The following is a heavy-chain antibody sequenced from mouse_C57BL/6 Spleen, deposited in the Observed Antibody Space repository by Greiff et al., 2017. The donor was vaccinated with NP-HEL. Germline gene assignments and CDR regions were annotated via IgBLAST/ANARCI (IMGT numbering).Heavy chain of an antibody. V-gene: IGHV14-1*01. Sequence: EVKLMESGAELVRPGASVKLSCTASGFNIKDYYMHWVKQRPEQGLEWIGRIDPEDGDTEYAPKFQGKATMTADTSSNTSYLQLSSLTSEDTAVYYCTLYYYGSSYGYWGKGTTLTVSS. CDR1: GFNIKDYY. J-gene: IGHJ2*01. CDR2: IDPEDGDT. D-gene: IGHD1-1*01. CDR3: TLYYYGSSYGY.